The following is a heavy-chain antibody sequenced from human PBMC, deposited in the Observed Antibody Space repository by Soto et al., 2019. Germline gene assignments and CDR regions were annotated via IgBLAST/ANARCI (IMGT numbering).Heavy chain of an antibody. Sequence: SETLSLTCIVSGGSITSGDDYWSWIRQPPGKALEWIGYIYHSRITNYNPSLKNRVNISADTSKNQLSLKLSSVTAADTAVYFCARAQAVVMPVVWDVWGQGTTITVSS. CDR2: IYHSRIT. J-gene: IGHJ6*02. CDR3: ARAQAVVMPVVWDV. CDR1: GGSITSGDDY. V-gene: IGHV4-30-4*08. D-gene: IGHD2-15*01.